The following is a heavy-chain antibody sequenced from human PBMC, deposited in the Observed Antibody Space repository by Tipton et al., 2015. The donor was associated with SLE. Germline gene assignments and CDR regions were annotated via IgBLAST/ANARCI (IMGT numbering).Heavy chain of an antibody. CDR1: GGSFSGYY. V-gene: IGHV4-34*01. CDR2: INHSGST. CDR3: ASPGSSAPGPYFQH. Sequence: TLSLTCAVYGGSFSGYYWSWIRQPPGKGLEWIGEINHSGSTNYNPSLKSRVTTSVDTSKNQFSPKLSSVTAADTAVYYCASPGSSAPGPYFQHWGQGTLVTVSS. D-gene: IGHD6-25*01. J-gene: IGHJ1*01.